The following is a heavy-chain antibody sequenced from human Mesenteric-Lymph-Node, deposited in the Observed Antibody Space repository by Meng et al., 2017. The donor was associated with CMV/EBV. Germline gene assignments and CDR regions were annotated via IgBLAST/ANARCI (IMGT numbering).Heavy chain of an antibody. CDR2: IYYSGST. CDR3: ATGGSYNDYYYYGVDV. J-gene: IGHJ6*02. Sequence: GSLRLSCTVSGGSISSYYWSWIRQPPGKGLEWIGYIYYSGSTNYNPSLKSRVTISVDTSKNRFSLKLSSVTAADTAVYYCATGGSYNDYYYYGVDVWGQGTTVTVSS. D-gene: IGHD1-26*01. V-gene: IGHV4-59*01. CDR1: GGSISSYY.